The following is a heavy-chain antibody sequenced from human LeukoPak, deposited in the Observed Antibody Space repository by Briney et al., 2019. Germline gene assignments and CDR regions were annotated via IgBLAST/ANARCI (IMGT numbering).Heavy chain of an antibody. Sequence: ASVKVSCTASGYTFTDYYIHWVRQAPGQGLEWMGWINPNSGATNSAQKFQGRVTMTWDTSISTAYLELSRLRFDDTAVYYCARASGSYYGLMNYWGQGTLVTVSS. V-gene: IGHV1-2*02. CDR1: GYTFTDYY. J-gene: IGHJ4*02. CDR2: INPNSGAT. CDR3: ARASGSYYGLMNY. D-gene: IGHD1-26*01.